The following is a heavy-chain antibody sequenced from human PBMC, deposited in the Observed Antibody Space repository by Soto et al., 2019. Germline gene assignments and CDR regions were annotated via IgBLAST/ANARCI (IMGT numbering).Heavy chain of an antibody. V-gene: IGHV4-34*01. CDR1: GGSFSGYY. CDR2: INHSGST. J-gene: IGHJ4*02. D-gene: IGHD3-10*01. CDR3: ARHLTMVRGVITSHFDY. Sequence: PSETLSLTCAVYGGSFSGYYWSWIRQPPGKGLEWIGEINHSGSTNYNPSLKSRVTISVDTSKNQFSLKLSSVTAADTAVYYCARHLTMVRGVITSHFDYWGQGTLVTVSS.